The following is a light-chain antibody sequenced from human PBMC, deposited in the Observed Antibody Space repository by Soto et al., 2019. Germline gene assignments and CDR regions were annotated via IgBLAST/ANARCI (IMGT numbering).Light chain of an antibody. V-gene: IGKV3-15*01. J-gene: IGKJ3*01. CDR2: GAS. CDR1: RSVGSD. CDR3: QQYNTWPPT. Sequence: EIGTTQSPATLSVSPXEGATLSCRASRSVGSDLAWYQQKPGQAPRLLIYGASTRATGIPARFSGSGSGTEFTLAINSLQSEGFAVYWCQQYNTWPPTFGPGTKVDIK.